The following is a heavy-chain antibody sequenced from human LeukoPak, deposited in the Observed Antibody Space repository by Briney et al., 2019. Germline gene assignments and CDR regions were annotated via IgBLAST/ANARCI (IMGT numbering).Heavy chain of an antibody. CDR3: AKDQGYSGSSNNFDY. D-gene: IGHD1-26*01. Sequence: GGSLRLSCAASGFTFSSYGMHWVRQAPGKGLEWVAFIRYDGSNKYYTDSVKGRFTISRDNSKNTLYLQMNSLRAEDTAVYYCAKDQGYSGSSNNFDYWGQGTLVTVSS. CDR1: GFTFSSYG. J-gene: IGHJ4*02. CDR2: IRYDGSNK. V-gene: IGHV3-30*02.